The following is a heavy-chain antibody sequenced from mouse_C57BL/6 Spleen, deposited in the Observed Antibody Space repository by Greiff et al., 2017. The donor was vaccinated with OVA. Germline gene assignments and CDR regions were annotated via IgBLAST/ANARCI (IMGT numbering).Heavy chain of an antibody. CDR2: IYPSDSET. V-gene: IGHV1-61*01. CDR1: GYTFTSYW. J-gene: IGHJ4*01. D-gene: IGHD1-1*01. CDR3: ARGDYYGMGMDY. Sequence: QVQLQQPGAELVRPGSSVKLSCKASGYTFTSYWMDWVKQRPGQGLEWIGNIYPSDSETHYNQKFKDKATLTVDKSSSTAYMQLSSLTSEDSAVYYCARGDYYGMGMDYWGQGTSVTVSS.